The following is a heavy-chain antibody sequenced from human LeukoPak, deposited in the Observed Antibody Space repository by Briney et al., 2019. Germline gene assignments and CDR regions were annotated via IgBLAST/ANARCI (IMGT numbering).Heavy chain of an antibody. J-gene: IGHJ5*02. Sequence: SETLSLTCTVSGGSISSYYWSWIRQPPGKGLEWIGYIYYSGSTNYNPSLKSRVTISVDTSKNQFSLKPSSVTAADTAVYYCARAMASPTRWFDPWGQGTLVTVSS. CDR3: ARAMASPTRWFDP. D-gene: IGHD5-24*01. CDR1: GGSISSYY. V-gene: IGHV4-59*01. CDR2: IYYSGST.